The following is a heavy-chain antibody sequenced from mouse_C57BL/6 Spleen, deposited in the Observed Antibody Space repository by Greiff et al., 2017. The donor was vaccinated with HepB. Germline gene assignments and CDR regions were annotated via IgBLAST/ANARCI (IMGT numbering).Heavy chain of an antibody. CDR3: AREGRGDRYFDY. J-gene: IGHJ2*01. CDR1: GFTFSSYA. CDR2: ISDGGSYT. Sequence: EVQLVESGGGLVKPGGSLKLSCAASGFTFSSYAMSWVRQTPEKRLEWVATISDGGSYTYYPDNVKGRFTISRDNAKNNLYLQMSHLKSEDTAMYYCAREGRGDRYFDYWGQGTTLTVSS. V-gene: IGHV5-4*01.